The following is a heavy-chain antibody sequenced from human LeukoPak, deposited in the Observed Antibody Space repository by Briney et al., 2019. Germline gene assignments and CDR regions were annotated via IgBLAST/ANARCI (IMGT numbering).Heavy chain of an antibody. D-gene: IGHD3-10*01. CDR3: AATITLVRGVTTSFDY. V-gene: IGHV4-59*08. CDR1: GGSISTYY. J-gene: IGHJ4*02. Sequence: PSQTLSLTCTVSGGSISTYYWSWIRQAPGKGLEWIGYMYYSGSTNYNPSLKSRVILSVDTSKNQFSLKLSSVTAADTAVYYCAATITLVRGVTTSFDYWSRGTLVTVSS. CDR2: MYYSGST.